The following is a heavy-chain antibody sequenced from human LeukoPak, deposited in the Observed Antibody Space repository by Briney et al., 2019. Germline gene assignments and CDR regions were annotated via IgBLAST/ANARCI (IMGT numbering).Heavy chain of an antibody. CDR1: GYSFNDYY. CDR2: INPNSGRT. V-gene: IGHV1-2*02. J-gene: IGHJ4*02. Sequence: ASVKVSCKTSGYSFNDYYVHWVRQAPGQGLEGMGWINPNSGRTYYAPKFLRRVTLTTDTYITTAYMDLSSLISGDTTLYYCATDYSDVFTGYYPFWGQGTLVTVSS. CDR3: ATDYSDVFTGYYPF. D-gene: IGHD3-9*01.